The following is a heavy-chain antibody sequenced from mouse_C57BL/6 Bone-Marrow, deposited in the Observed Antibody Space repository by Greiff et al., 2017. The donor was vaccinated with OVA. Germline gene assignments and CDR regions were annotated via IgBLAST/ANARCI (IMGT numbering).Heavy chain of an antibody. Sequence: QVQLQQSGAELVRPGTSVKVSCKASGYAFTNYLIEWVKQRPGQGLEWIGVINPGSGGTNYNEKFKGKATLTADKSSSTAYMQLSSLTSEDSAVYFCARYGYDEGKAWFAYWGQGTLVTVSA. CDR3: ARYGYDEGKAWFAY. CDR1: GYAFTNYL. J-gene: IGHJ3*01. CDR2: INPGSGGT. V-gene: IGHV1-54*01. D-gene: IGHD2-2*01.